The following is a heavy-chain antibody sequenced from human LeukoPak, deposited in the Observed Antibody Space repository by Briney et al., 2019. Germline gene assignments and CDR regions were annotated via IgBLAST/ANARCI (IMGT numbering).Heavy chain of an antibody. CDR2: IKQDGSQK. J-gene: IGHJ4*02. Sequence: GGSLRLSCAASGFIFSTSWMSWVRQAPGKGLEWVANIKQDGSQKHYVDSVKGRFTISRDNSKNLLYLQMNSLGAEDTAVYYCVRGGYSSFDYWGQGTLVTVSS. CDR1: GFIFSTSW. V-gene: IGHV3-7*01. D-gene: IGHD3-10*01. CDR3: VRGGYSSFDY.